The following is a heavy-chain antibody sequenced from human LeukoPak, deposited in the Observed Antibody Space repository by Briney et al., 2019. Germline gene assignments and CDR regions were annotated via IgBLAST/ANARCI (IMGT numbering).Heavy chain of an antibody. CDR3: ARLPIAVTSPRFYCDY. J-gene: IGHJ4*02. V-gene: IGHV4-39*01. CDR2: IYYHGNI. CDR1: AGSISSSSYY. D-gene: IGHD6-19*01. Sequence: PSETLSLTCTVSAGSISSSSYYRGWTRQPPGKWLEWIGFIYYHGNIYYNPSLKSRVTMSVDTSRNQFSLKVHSMAAADTAVYFCARLPIAVTSPRFYCDYWGQGTLVTVSS.